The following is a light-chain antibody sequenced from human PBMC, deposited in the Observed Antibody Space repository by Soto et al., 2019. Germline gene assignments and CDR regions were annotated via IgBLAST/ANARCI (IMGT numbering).Light chain of an antibody. V-gene: IGKV3-20*01. CDR2: GAS. CDR1: QSVSSSY. Sequence: EIVLTQSPGTLSLSPGERATLSCRASQSVSSSYLAWYQQKPGQAPRLLIYGASSRATGIPDRFSGSGSGTDFTLTISRLEPEDFAVYYCQQRGSSPPITFGQGTRLEIK. CDR3: QQRGSSPPIT. J-gene: IGKJ5*01.